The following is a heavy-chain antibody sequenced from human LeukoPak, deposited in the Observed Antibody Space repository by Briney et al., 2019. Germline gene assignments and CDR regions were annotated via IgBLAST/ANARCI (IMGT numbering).Heavy chain of an antibody. D-gene: IGHD3-9*01. Sequence: GGSLRLSCAASGFTFSSYEMNWVRQAPGKGLEWVSYISSSGSTIYYADSVKGRFTISRDNAKNSLYLQMNSLRAEDTAVYYCAREWRYYDILTRLEYNHGMDVWGQGTTVTVSS. CDR3: AREWRYYDILTRLEYNHGMDV. CDR2: ISSSGSTI. CDR1: GFTFSSYE. J-gene: IGHJ6*02. V-gene: IGHV3-48*03.